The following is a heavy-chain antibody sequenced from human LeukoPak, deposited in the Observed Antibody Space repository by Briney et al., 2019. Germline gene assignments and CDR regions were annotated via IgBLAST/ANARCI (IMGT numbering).Heavy chain of an antibody. Sequence: KPSETLSLTCTVSRGSISGSIRSYYWSWLRQPPGKGLEWIGYISSSGSVNDNPSLRSRVTISVDTSKNQFFLNLSSVSAADTAVYYCARIPLGYSGAYYFDYWGQGVLVAVSS. CDR1: RGSISGSIRSYY. V-gene: IGHV4-4*09. J-gene: IGHJ4*02. D-gene: IGHD5-12*01. CDR2: ISSSGSV. CDR3: ARIPLGYSGAYYFDY.